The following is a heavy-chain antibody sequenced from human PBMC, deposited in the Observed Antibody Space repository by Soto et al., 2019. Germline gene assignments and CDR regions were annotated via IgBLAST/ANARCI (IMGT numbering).Heavy chain of an antibody. D-gene: IGHD6-13*01. Sequence: SETLSLTCTVSGGSICSGGNYWSRNRQHPGQGLEWIGYFYYSGDNYYNPSLTSRVTISADTSKKQISLKLSSVTVADTAVYYCARDGIAASGIRSPRHWFDPWGQGTLVTVSS. J-gene: IGHJ5*02. CDR3: ARDGIAASGIRSPRHWFDP. CDR2: FYYSGDN. V-gene: IGHV4-31*03. CDR1: GGSICSGGNY.